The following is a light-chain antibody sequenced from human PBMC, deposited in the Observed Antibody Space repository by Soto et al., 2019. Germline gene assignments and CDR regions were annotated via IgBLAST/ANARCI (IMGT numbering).Light chain of an antibody. CDR1: QSISSH. V-gene: IGKV3-11*01. CDR2: DAS. CDR3: QQRPNWPLT. J-gene: IGKJ4*01. Sequence: EIVLTQSPATLSLSPGERATLPCRASQSISSHLAWYQQKPGQAPRLLMYDASNRATGIPARFSGSGSGTDFTLTISSLEPEDFAIYYCQQRPNWPLTFGGGTKVEIK.